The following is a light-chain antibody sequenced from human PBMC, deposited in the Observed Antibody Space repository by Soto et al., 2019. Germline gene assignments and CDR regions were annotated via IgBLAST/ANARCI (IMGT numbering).Light chain of an antibody. CDR1: QSVRSW. CDR3: QEYNSYSSA. CDR2: DAS. J-gene: IGKJ1*01. Sequence: DIQMTQSPATLSASVGDRVTITCRASQSVRSWLAWYQQKPGTAPKLLIFDASRLESGVPSRFSGSASGTEFTLTISSLQPDDFATYYCQEYNSYSSAFGQGTKVDIK. V-gene: IGKV1-5*01.